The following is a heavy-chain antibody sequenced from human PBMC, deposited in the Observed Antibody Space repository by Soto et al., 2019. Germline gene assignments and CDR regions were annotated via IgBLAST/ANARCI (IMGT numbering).Heavy chain of an antibody. Sequence: SETLSLTCTVSGGSISSGSYYWSWIRQHPGKGLEWIGYIYYSGSTYYNPSLKGRVTISVDTSKNQFSLKLSSVTAADTAVYYCARDPLSGMDVWGQGTMVTVSS. V-gene: IGHV4-31*03. CDR1: GGSISSGSYY. J-gene: IGHJ6*02. CDR2: IYYSGST. CDR3: ARDPLSGMDV.